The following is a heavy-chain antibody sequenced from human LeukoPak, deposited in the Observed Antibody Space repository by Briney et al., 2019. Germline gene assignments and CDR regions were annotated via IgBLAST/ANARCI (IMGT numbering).Heavy chain of an antibody. CDR3: ARWGGNSFYYYYYMDV. Sequence: SSETLSLTCTLAGGSISSYYCSWIRQPPGKVLEWIGYIYTSGSTNYNPSLKSRVTISVDTSKNQFSLKLSSVTPADTAVYYCARWGGNSFYYYYYMDVWGKGTTVTVSS. D-gene: IGHD4-23*01. V-gene: IGHV4-4*09. J-gene: IGHJ6*03. CDR1: GGSISSYY. CDR2: IYTSGST.